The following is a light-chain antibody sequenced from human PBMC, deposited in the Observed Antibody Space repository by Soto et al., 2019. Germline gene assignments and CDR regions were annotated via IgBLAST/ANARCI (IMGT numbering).Light chain of an antibody. J-gene: IGLJ1*01. CDR1: SSDVGGYNY. CDR2: DVS. V-gene: IGLV2-14*03. CDR3: SSYTSSSTLSTYV. Sequence: QCVLTQPASGSGAPGQAITISCTGTSSDVGGYNYVSWYQHHPGKAPKLMIYDVSNRPSGVSNRFSGSKSGNTASLIISGLQAEDEADYYCSSYTSSSTLSTYVFGTGTKVTVL.